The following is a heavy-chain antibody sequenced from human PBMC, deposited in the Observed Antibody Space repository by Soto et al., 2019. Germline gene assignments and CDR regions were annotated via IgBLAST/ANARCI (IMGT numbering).Heavy chain of an antibody. CDR2: INRSGST. CDR1: GGSFSGYY. D-gene: IGHD2-2*01. CDR3: ARTIIVVVPAAIHYYYYMDV. J-gene: IGHJ6*03. Sequence: SETLSLTCAVYGGSFSGYYWSWIRQPPGKGLEWIGEINRSGSTNYNPSLKSRVTISVDTSKNQFSLKLSSVTAADTAVYYCARTIIVVVPAAIHYYYYMDVWGKGTTVTVSS. V-gene: IGHV4-34*01.